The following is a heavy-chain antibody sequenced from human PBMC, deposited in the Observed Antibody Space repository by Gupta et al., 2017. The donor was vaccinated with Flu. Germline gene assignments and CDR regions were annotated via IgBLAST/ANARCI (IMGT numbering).Heavy chain of an antibody. CDR1: GFSLSNARMG. CDR2: IFSNDEK. Sequence: QVTLKESGPVLVKPTETLTLTCTVSGFSLSNARMGVSWIRQPPGKALEWLAHIFSNDEKSYSTSLKSRLTISKDTSKSQVVLTMTNMDPVDTATYYCARSKFNGYSSGWYLGYYYYGMDVWGQGTTVTVSS. V-gene: IGHV2-26*01. D-gene: IGHD6-19*01. J-gene: IGHJ6*02. CDR3: ARSKFNGYSSGWYLGYYYYGMDV.